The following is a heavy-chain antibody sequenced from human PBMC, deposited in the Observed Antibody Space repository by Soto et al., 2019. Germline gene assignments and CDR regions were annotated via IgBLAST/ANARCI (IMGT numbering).Heavy chain of an antibody. Sequence: SETLSLTCAVSGDSITSSYWSWLRQPPGKGLEWIADIHHSGVTNYNPSLKSRVTISVDTSKNQFSLKLTSVTAADTAVYYCARDKITGLFDYWGQGTLVTVSS. V-gene: IGHV4-4*02. CDR2: IHHSGVT. CDR1: GDSITSSY. J-gene: IGHJ4*02. D-gene: IGHD2-8*02. CDR3: ARDKITGLFDY.